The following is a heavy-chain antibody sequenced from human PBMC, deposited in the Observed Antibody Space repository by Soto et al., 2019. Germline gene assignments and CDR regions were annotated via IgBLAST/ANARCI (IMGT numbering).Heavy chain of an antibody. CDR3: AKDGESLDY. D-gene: IGHD3-10*01. J-gene: IGHJ4*02. CDR1: GFTFSSYG. V-gene: IGHV3-30*18. CDR2: ISYDGSNK. Sequence: GGSLRLSCAASGFTFSSYGMHWVRQAPGKGLEWVAVISYDGSNKYYADSVKGRFTISRDNSKNTLYLQMNSLRAEDTAVYYCAKDGESLDYWGQGTLVTVSS.